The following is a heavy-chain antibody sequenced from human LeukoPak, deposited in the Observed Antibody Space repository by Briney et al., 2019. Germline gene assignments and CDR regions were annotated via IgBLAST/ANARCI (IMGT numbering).Heavy chain of an antibody. J-gene: IGHJ4*02. CDR2: INHSGRT. CDR3: ARQQLVRGVSPRCFFDY. D-gene: IGHD6-13*01. CDR1: GGSFSGYY. Sequence: SETLSLTCAVYGGSFSGYYWSWLRQPPARGVEGMGEINHSGRTNYNPPPLSRVTISVDTSKNQYFPMLLSVTAADAAACYCARQQLVRGVSPRCFFDYWGQGTLVTVSS. V-gene: IGHV4-34*01.